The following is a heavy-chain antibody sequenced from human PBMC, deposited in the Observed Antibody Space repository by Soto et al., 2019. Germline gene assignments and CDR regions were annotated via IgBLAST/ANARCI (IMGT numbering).Heavy chain of an antibody. Sequence: SVKVSCKASGGTFSSYAISWVRQAPGQGLEWMGGIIPIFGTANYAQKFQGRVTITADKSTSTAYMELSSLRSEDTAVYCCATYSSSWYSGYWGQGTLVTVSS. V-gene: IGHV1-69*06. CDR3: ATYSSSWYSGY. CDR2: IIPIFGTA. D-gene: IGHD6-13*01. CDR1: GGTFSSYA. J-gene: IGHJ4*02.